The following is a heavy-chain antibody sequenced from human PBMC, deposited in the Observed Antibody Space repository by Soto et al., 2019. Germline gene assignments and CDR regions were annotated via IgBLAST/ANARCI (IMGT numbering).Heavy chain of an antibody. J-gene: IGHJ4*02. V-gene: IGHV3-53*01. CDR1: GFTVSNNY. Sequence: GSLRLSCAASGFTVSNNYMSWVRQAPGKGLEWVSLIYGDVTTAYTDSVKGRFTVSRDNSKNTLYLEMNNLRAEDTAVYYCVRDLNMWGQGTLVTVSS. CDR3: VRDLNM. CDR2: IYGDVTT.